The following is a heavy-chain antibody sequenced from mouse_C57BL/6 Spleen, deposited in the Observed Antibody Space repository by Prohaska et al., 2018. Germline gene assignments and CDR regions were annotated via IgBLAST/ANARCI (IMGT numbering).Heavy chain of an antibody. V-gene: IGHV1-22*01. D-gene: IGHD2-1*01. J-gene: IGHJ3*01. Sequence: QQSGPELVKPGASVKMSCKASGYTFTDYNMHWVKQSHGKSLEWIGYINPNNGGTSYNQKIKGKATLTVNKSSSTAYMELRSLTSEESAVYYCAKGNSWFAYWGQGTLVTVSA. CDR3: AKGNSWFAY. CDR2: INPNNGGT. CDR1: GYTFTDYN.